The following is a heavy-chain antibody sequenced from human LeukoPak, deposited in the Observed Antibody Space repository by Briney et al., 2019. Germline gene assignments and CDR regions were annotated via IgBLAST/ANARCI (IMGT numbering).Heavy chain of an antibody. D-gene: IGHD4-17*01. J-gene: IGHJ5*02. V-gene: IGHV4-39*01. CDR2: IYKTGST. CDR3: ARHEHGHHGDPNWFDP. Sequence: RPSETLSLTCTASGGSISSSSHYWGWIRQPPGKGLEWIASIYKTGSTFYNPSLKSRVTISVDTSKNQFSLNLRSVTAADTAVYYCARHEHGHHGDPNWFDPWGQGTLVTVSS. CDR1: GGSISSSSHY.